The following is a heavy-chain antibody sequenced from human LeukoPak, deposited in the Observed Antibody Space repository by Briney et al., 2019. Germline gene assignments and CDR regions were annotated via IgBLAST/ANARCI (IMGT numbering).Heavy chain of an antibody. D-gene: IGHD1-26*01. CDR1: GFTFSSYW. V-gene: IGHV3-7*04. CDR3: ARGGSYLSAFDI. J-gene: IGHJ3*02. CDR2: IKTDGSQI. Sequence: PGGSLRLSCVASGFTFSSYWMTWVRQAPGKGLEWVANIKTDGSQIYYVDSVKGRFTISRDNGKNSLYLKMNSLRAEDTAVYYCARGGSYLSAFDIWGQGTIVTVSS.